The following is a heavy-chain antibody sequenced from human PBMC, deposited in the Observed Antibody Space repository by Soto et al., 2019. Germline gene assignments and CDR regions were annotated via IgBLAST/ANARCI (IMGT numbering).Heavy chain of an antibody. J-gene: IGHJ4*02. D-gene: IGHD3-9*01. CDR3: ARGSHLLRYFDWLLHPLLY. V-gene: IGHV4-59*01. CDR1: GGSISSYY. CDR2: IYYSGST. Sequence: SETLSLTCTVSGGSISSYYWSWIRQPPGKGLEWIGYIYYSGSTNYNPSLKSRVTISVDTSKNQFSLKLSSVTAADTAVYYCARGSHLLRYFDWLLHPLLYWGQGTLVTVSS.